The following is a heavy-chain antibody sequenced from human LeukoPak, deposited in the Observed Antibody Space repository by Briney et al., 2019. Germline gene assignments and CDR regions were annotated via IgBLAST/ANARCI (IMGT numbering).Heavy chain of an antibody. CDR2: ISGGGIAI. CDR1: GFTFSDYA. Sequence: GGSLRLSCAASGFTFSDYAMSWVRQAPGRGLEWLLAISGGGIAIYYADSLKGRFTVSRDNSKNTLFLQMNSLTAEDAATYYYAKHLGLAVAGYLFHWGQGTLVTVYS. CDR3: AKHLGLAVAGYLFH. V-gene: IGHV3-23*01. D-gene: IGHD6-19*01. J-gene: IGHJ4*02.